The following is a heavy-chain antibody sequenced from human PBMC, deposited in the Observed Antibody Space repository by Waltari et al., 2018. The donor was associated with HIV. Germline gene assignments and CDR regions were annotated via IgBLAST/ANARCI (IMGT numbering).Heavy chain of an antibody. CDR1: DGSMSNHY. J-gene: IGHJ2*01. CDR2: IYYSGTT. CDR3: ARGSGLKGTLDWYFDV. Sequence: QVELQESGPGLVKPSETLSLTCTVSDGSMSNHYWSWIRQSPGKGLEWIGYIYYSGTTNYNPSLRIRVTVSVDTSKKQFSLKLTSVTAADTAVYFCARGSGLKGTLDWYFDVWGRGTLVTVSS. V-gene: IGHV4-59*11.